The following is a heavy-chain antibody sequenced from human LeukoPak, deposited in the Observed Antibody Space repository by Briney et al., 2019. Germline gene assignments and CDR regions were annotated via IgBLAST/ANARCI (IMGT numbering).Heavy chain of an antibody. V-gene: IGHV4-39*01. Sequence: SETLSLTCTVSGGSISSSSYYWGWIRQPPGKGLEWIGNIYYSGSTYYNPSLKSRVTISVDTSKHQFSLKLSSATAADTAVYYCARQDYGDYAFDYWGQGTLVTVSS. CDR2: IYYSGST. J-gene: IGHJ4*02. D-gene: IGHD4-17*01. CDR1: GGSISSSSYY. CDR3: ARQDYGDYAFDY.